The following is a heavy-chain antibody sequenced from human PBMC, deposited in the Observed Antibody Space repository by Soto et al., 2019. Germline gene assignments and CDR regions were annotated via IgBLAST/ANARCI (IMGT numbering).Heavy chain of an antibody. V-gene: IGHV1-18*01. Sequence: ASVKVSCKASGYTFTSYGISWVRQAPGQGLEWMGWISAYNGNTNYAQKLQGRVTMTTDTSTSTAYMELRSLRSDDTAVYYCARGTDYYDSSGYAFDIWGQGTMVTVSS. CDR3: ARGTDYYDSSGYAFDI. CDR1: GYTFTSYG. CDR2: ISAYNGNT. J-gene: IGHJ3*02. D-gene: IGHD3-22*01.